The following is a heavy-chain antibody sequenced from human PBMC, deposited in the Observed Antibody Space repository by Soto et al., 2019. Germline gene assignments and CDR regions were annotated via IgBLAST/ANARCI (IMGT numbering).Heavy chain of an antibody. D-gene: IGHD3-22*01. Sequence: GASVKVSCKASGGTFSSYAISWVRQAPGQGLEWMGGIIPIFDTADYAQKFQGRVTITADESTNTAYMELSSLRSEDTAVYYCAGHSSGVPGYHYGMDVWGQGTTVTVSS. V-gene: IGHV1-69*13. CDR1: GGTFSSYA. CDR3: AGHSSGVPGYHYGMDV. CDR2: IIPIFDTA. J-gene: IGHJ6*02.